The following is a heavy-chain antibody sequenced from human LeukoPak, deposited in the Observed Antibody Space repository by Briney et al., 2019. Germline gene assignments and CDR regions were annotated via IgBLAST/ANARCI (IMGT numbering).Heavy chain of an antibody. V-gene: IGHV3-23*01. CDR3: ASQPMVRGVIPNFDY. CDR1: GFTFSSYA. CDR2: ISGSGGST. J-gene: IGHJ4*02. Sequence: GGSLRLSCSASGFTFSSYAMSWVRQAPGKGLEWVSAISGSGGSTYYADSVKGRFTISRDNAKNSLDLQMNSLRVEDTAVYYCASQPMVRGVIPNFDYWGQGTLVTVSS. D-gene: IGHD3-10*01.